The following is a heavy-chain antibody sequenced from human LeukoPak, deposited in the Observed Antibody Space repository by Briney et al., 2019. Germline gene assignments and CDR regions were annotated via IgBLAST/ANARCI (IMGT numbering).Heavy chain of an antibody. V-gene: IGHV3-23*01. CDR3: AKDRGNYEYSFDY. J-gene: IGHJ4*02. D-gene: IGHD1-7*01. Sequence: GGSLRLSCAASAFTFRNYAMYWVRQAPGQWLEWLSFLSGSGGSTYYADSVRGRFTISRDNSKNRLYLKMNSLRAEDTAVYYCAKDRGNYEYSFDYWGQGTLVTVSS. CDR1: AFTFRNYA. CDR2: LSGSGGST.